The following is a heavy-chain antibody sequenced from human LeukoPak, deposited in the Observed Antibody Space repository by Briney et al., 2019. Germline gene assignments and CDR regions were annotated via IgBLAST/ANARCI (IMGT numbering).Heavy chain of an antibody. Sequence: SETLSLTCAVYGGSFSGYYWSWIRQPPGKGLEWIGEINHSGSTKYNPSLKSRVTISVDTSKNQFSLKLSSVTDADTAVYYCARGSSSWYGYYYYMDVWGKGTTVTVSS. D-gene: IGHD6-13*01. CDR2: INHSGST. CDR1: GGSFSGYY. CDR3: ARGSSSWYGYYYYMDV. J-gene: IGHJ6*03. V-gene: IGHV4-34*01.